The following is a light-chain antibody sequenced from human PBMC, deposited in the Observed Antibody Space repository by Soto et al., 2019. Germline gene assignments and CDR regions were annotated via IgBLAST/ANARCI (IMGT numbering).Light chain of an antibody. J-gene: IGLJ2*01. V-gene: IGLV1-44*01. Sequence: QSALTQPPSASGTPGQRVTISCSGSTSNIGSTTVNWYQQLPGTAPKLLIYSNNQRPSGVPKRFSGSKSGTSASLAISGLQSEDEADYYCVTWDDSLNGRVFGGGTKLTVL. CDR1: TSNIGSTT. CDR2: SNN. CDR3: VTWDDSLNGRV.